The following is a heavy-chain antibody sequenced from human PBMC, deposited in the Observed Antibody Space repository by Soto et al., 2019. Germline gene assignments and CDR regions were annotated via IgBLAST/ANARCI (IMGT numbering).Heavy chain of an antibody. CDR3: PRSGTYDLRRYFDY. CDR1: GGSISSSNW. Sequence: QVQLQESGPGLVKPSGTLSLTCAVSGGSISSSNWWSWVRQPPGKGLEWIGEIYHSGSTNYNPSLSRRSTISLATPKTPLSRQLSPVPAADTAVYYCPRSGTYDLRRYFDYWGQGTLVTVSS. D-gene: IGHD3-3*01. CDR2: IYHSGST. V-gene: IGHV4-4*02. J-gene: IGHJ4*02.